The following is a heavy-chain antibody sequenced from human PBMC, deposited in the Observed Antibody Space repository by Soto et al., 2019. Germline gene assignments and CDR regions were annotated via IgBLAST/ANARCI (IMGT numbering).Heavy chain of an antibody. Sequence: PSETLYLTCTVSGGSISSSSFHWGWIRQPPGKGLEWIGSSYYSGSTYYSPSLKSRVTISVDTSKNQFSLKLSSVTAADTAVYYCARHRKADTPMVNSDFDCWGQGALVT. CDR3: ARHRKADTPMVNSDFDC. V-gene: IGHV4-39*01. D-gene: IGHD5-18*01. CDR2: SYYSGST. CDR1: GGSISSSSFH. J-gene: IGHJ4*02.